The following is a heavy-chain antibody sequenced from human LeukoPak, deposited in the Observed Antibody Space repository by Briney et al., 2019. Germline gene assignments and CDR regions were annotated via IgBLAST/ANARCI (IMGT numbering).Heavy chain of an antibody. J-gene: IGHJ4*02. V-gene: IGHV3-7*01. CDR1: GFTFSTYW. CDR2: IKQDGSEK. D-gene: IGHD3-10*01. Sequence: PGGSLRLSCAASGFTFSTYWMSWVRQAPGKGLEWVANIKQDGSEKYYVDSVKGRFTISRDNAKNSLDLQMKSRRDEDTAVLYCSRLSAMLRGPEPFYFFEYWGQGILVTVSS. CDR3: SRLSAMLRGPEPFYFFEY.